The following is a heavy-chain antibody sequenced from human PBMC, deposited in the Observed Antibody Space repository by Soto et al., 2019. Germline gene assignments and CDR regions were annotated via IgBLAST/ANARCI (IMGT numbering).Heavy chain of an antibody. V-gene: IGHV3-33*01. D-gene: IGHD5-12*01. J-gene: IGHJ6*03. Sequence: GGSLRLSCAASGFTFSSYGMHWVRQAPGKGLEWVAVIWYDGSNKYYADSVKGRFTISRDNSKNTLYLQMNSLRAEDTAVYYCARGPGHFPRENSGYDYYYYYYYMDVWGKGTTVTVSS. CDR1: GFTFSSYG. CDR2: IWYDGSNK. CDR3: ARGPGHFPRENSGYDYYYYYYYMDV.